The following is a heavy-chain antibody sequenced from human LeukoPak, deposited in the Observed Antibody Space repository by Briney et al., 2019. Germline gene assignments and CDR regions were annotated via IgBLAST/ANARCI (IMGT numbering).Heavy chain of an antibody. D-gene: IGHD5-12*01. V-gene: IGHV3-7*01. CDR2: IKQDGSEK. CDR3: ARDGDEGYSGYDYQLDY. CDR1: GFTFSRYW. Sequence: GGSLRLSCAASGFTFSRYWMSWVRQAPGKGLEWVANIKQDGSEKYYVDSVKGRFTISRDNAKNSLYLQMNSLRAEDTAVYYCARDGDEGYSGYDYQLDYWGQGTLVTVSS. J-gene: IGHJ4*02.